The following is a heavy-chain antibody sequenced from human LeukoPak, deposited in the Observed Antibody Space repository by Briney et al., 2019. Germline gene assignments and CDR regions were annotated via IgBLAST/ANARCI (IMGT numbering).Heavy chain of an antibody. V-gene: IGHV3-53*01. Sequence: PGGSLRLSCAASGLTVSSNYMSWVRQVSGKGLEWVSVVYSGGSTYYADSVKGRFTISRDDSKNTLYLQMNNLRAEDAAVYYCAKDLSPSSGTYYGYFQHWGQGTLVTVSS. J-gene: IGHJ1*01. D-gene: IGHD3-10*01. CDR1: GLTVSSNY. CDR2: VYSGGST. CDR3: AKDLSPSSGTYYGYFQH.